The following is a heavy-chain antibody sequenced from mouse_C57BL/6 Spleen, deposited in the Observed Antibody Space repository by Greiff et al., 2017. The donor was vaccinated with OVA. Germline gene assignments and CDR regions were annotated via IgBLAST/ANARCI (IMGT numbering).Heavy chain of an antibody. CDR1: GFTFSSYT. D-gene: IGHD4-1*01. CDR3: ARHRTGTYAMDY. V-gene: IGHV5-9*01. CDR2: ISGGGGNT. Sequence: DVKLVESGGGLVKPGGSLKLSCAASGFTFSSYTMSWVRQTPEKRLEWVATISGGGGNTYYPDSVKGRFTISRDNAKNTLYLQMSSLRSEDTALYYCARHRTGTYAMDYWGQGTSVTVSS. J-gene: IGHJ4*01.